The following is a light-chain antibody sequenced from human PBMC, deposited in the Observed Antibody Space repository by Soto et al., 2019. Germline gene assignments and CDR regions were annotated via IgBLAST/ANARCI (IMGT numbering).Light chain of an antibody. CDR2: GAS. Sequence: DSVLTQSPGTLSLSPGERATLSCRASQSVSGHLAWYQQKPGQAPRLLIYGASSRATGIPARFSGLGSGTDFTLTISRLEPEDFAVYYCQQYGRSSWTFGQGTKVDIK. J-gene: IGKJ1*01. CDR1: QSVSGH. V-gene: IGKV3-20*01. CDR3: QQYGRSSWT.